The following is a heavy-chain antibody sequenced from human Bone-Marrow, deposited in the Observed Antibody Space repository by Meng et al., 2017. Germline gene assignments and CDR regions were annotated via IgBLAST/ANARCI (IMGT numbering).Heavy chain of an antibody. CDR1: GFTFTSA. V-gene: IGHV1-58*01. CDR2: IVTGSGDT. Sequence: SVKVSCKASGFTFTSAVQWARQARGQRLEWIGWIVTGSGDTKYAQKFQQRVTITRDTSTNTAYMELSSLKSDDMAVYYCATDLGRGSVQFDYWGQGTPVTVSS. D-gene: IGHD3-10*01. J-gene: IGHJ4*02. CDR3: ATDLGRGSVQFDY.